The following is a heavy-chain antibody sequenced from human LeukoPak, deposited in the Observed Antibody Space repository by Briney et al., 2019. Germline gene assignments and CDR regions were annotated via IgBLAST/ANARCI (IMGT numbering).Heavy chain of an antibody. CDR2: IIPIFGTA. J-gene: IGHJ6*04. CDR1: GGTFSRYA. Sequence: ASVTVSRKASGGTFSRYAISWVRQAPGQGLEWMGGIIPIFGTANYAQKFQGRVTITADESTSTAYMELSSLRSEDTAVYYCARPSGEYYGSDVWGKGTTVTVSS. D-gene: IGHD3-10*01. V-gene: IGHV1-69*13. CDR3: ARPSGEYYGSDV.